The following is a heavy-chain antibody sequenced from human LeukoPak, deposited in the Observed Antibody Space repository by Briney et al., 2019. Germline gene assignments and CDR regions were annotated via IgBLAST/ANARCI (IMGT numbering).Heavy chain of an antibody. D-gene: IGHD1-14*01. J-gene: IGHJ5*02. Sequence: ASVKVSCKASGHTFTSYYMHWVRQAPGQGLEWMGIINPSGGSTSYAQKFQGRVTMTRDMSTSTVYMELSSLRSEDTAVYYCARGHPETGFDPWGQGTLVTVSS. CDR2: INPSGGST. CDR3: ARGHPETGFDP. CDR1: GHTFTSYY. V-gene: IGHV1-46*01.